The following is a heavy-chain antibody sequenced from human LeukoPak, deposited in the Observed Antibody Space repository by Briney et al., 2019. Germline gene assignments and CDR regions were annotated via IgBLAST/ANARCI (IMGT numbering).Heavy chain of an antibody. Sequence: PGGSLRLSCAASGFTFSDYYMSWIRQAPGKGLEWVSYIGRSGTTIHYADSVKGRFTSSWDNAKKSLYLQMSSLRAEDTAVYYCARSGKIYFDWLLDYWGQGTLVTVSS. CDR1: GFTFSDYY. V-gene: IGHV3-11*04. J-gene: IGHJ4*02. CDR2: IGRSGTTI. CDR3: ARSGKIYFDWLLDY. D-gene: IGHD3-9*01.